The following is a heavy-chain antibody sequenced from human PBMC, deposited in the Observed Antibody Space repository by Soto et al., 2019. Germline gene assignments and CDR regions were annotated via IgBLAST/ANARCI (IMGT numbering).Heavy chain of an antibody. V-gene: IGHV1-2*02. CDR3: ARSLTRLTTLLDY. CDR1: GYTLTDNY. CDR2: INPNGGT. J-gene: IGHJ4*02. D-gene: IGHD4-17*01. Sequence: GASVKVSCKATGYTLTDNYMHWVREAPGQGLEWMGWINPNGGTNYAQKFQGRVTMTRDTSISTAYMELSGLRSDDTAVYHCARSLTRLTTLLDYWGQGTLVTVSS.